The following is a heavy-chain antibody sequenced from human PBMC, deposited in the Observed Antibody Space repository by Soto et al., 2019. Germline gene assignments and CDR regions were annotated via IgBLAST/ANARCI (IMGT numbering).Heavy chain of an antibody. CDR1: GYTFTSYC. Sequence: ASLKVSCKASGYTFTSYCISWVRQAPGQGLEWMGWISAYNGNTNYAQKLQGRVTMTTDTSTSTAYMELRSLRSDDTAVYYCAREWEQLVGNYYYYGMDVWGQGTTLTVSS. V-gene: IGHV1-18*01. CDR3: AREWEQLVGNYYYYGMDV. CDR2: ISAYNGNT. J-gene: IGHJ6*02. D-gene: IGHD6-6*01.